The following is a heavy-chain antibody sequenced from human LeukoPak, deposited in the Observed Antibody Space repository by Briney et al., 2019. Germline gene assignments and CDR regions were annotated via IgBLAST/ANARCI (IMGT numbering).Heavy chain of an antibody. Sequence: GGSLRLSCAASGFTFSSYSMNWVRQAPGKGLEWVSSISSSSSYIYYADSVKGRITISRDNSKNTLYLQMNSLRAEDTAVYYCAREHYYDSSGYYPVFDYWGQGTLVTVSS. CDR3: AREHYYDSSGYYPVFDY. CDR1: GFTFSSYS. D-gene: IGHD3-22*01. CDR2: ISSSSSYI. V-gene: IGHV3-21*01. J-gene: IGHJ4*02.